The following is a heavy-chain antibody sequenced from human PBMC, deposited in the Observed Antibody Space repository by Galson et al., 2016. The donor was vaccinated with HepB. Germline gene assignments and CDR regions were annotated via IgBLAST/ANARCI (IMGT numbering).Heavy chain of an antibody. CDR3: ATVLREWLGGVPFDY. V-gene: IGHV1-69*08. Sequence: SVKVSCKASGGTFSTYTISWVRQAPGHGLEWMGRIIPIFGSTNYAQHFQGRFTITADKSTSTAYMELSSLRSEDTAMYYCATVLREWLGGVPFDYWGQGTLVTVSS. CDR2: IIPIFGST. D-gene: IGHD6-19*01. J-gene: IGHJ4*02. CDR1: GGTFSTYT.